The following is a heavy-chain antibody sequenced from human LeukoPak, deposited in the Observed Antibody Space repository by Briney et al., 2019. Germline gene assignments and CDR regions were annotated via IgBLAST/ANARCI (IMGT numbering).Heavy chain of an antibody. Sequence: GGSLRLSCAASGFTFSSYGMHWVRQAPGKGLEWVAVISYDGSNKYYADSVKGRFTISRDNSKNTLYLQMNSLRAEDTAVYYCAKAKPREGGYFDYWGQGTLVTVSS. CDR1: GFTFSSYG. CDR3: AKAKPREGGYFDY. D-gene: IGHD1-14*01. V-gene: IGHV3-30*19. CDR2: ISYDGSNK. J-gene: IGHJ4*02.